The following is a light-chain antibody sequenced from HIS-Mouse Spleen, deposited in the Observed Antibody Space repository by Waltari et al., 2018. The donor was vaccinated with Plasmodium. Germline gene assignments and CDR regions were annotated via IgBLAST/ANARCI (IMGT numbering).Light chain of an antibody. CDR1: SSDVGGYNS. CDR2: EVS. J-gene: IGLJ2*01. V-gene: IGLV2-8*01. CDR3: SSYAGSNNLV. Sequence: QSALTQPPSASGSPGQSVTISFTGTSSDVGGYNSVSWYQQHPGKAPKLMIYEVSKRPSGVPDRFSGSKSGNTASLTVSGLQAEDEADYYCSSYAGSNNLVFGGGTKLTVL.